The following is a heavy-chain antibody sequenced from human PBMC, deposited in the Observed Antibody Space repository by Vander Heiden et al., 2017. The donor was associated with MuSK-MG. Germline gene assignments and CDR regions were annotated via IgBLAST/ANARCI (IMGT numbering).Heavy chain of an antibody. D-gene: IGHD5-12*01. CDR1: GFTFSDYY. V-gene: IGHV3-11*06. J-gene: IGHJ6*02. CDR2: ISSSSSYT. Sequence: QVQLVESGGGLVKPGGSLRLSCAASGFTFSDYYMSWIRQAPGKGLEWVSYISSSSSYTNYADSVKGRFTISRDNAKNSLYLQMNSLRAEDTAVYYCARELERDIGNYYYFVMDVWGQGTTVTVSS. CDR3: ARELERDIGNYYYFVMDV.